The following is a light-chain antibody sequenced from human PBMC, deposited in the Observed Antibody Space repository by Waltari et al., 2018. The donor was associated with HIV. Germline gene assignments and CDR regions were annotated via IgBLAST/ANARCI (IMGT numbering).Light chain of an antibody. J-gene: IGLJ3*02. CDR3: QVWDSSNEHVV. V-gene: IGLV3-21*04. CDR2: YNS. Sequence: SYVLTQPPSVSVAPGAAATISCGAWNIGGKSVHWYKQQPGQAPVLVTRYNSDRPSGIPDRIAGSNSGHTATLTITSVEGGDEATYYCQVWDSSNEHVVFGGGTELTVL. CDR1: NIGGKS.